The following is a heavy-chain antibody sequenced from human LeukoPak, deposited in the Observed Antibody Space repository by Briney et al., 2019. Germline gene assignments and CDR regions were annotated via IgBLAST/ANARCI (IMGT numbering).Heavy chain of an antibody. CDR3: AGENYYDSSGYPYYFDY. V-gene: IGHV4-30-4*01. CDR1: GGSISSGDYY. CDR2: IYYSGST. Sequence: SPSQTLSLTCTVSGGSISSGDYYWSWIRQPPGKGLEWIGYIYYSGSTNYNPSLKSRVTISVDTSKNQFSLKLSSVTAADTAVYYCAGENYYDSSGYPYYFDYWGQGTLVTVSS. J-gene: IGHJ4*02. D-gene: IGHD3-22*01.